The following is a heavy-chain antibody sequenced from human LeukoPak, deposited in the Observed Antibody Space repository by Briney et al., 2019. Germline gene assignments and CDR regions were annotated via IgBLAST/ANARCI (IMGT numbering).Heavy chain of an antibody. CDR2: IKQDESEK. J-gene: IGHJ4*02. D-gene: IGHD3-16*01. V-gene: IGHV3-7*01. CDR1: GFTFSSYW. Sequence: PGGSLRLSCAASGFTFSSYWMAWVRQVPGQGPEWVANIKQDESEKYYVDSVKGRFTISRDNAKNSLFLQMNSLRVEDTAVYYCARDALGSLDCWGQGTLVTVSS. CDR3: ARDALGSLDC.